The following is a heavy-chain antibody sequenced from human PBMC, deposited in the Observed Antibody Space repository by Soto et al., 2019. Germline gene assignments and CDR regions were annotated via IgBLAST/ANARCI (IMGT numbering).Heavy chain of an antibody. J-gene: IGHJ4*02. Sequence: PGGSLRLSCAASGFTFSSYAMSWVRQAPGKGLEWVSAISGSGGSTYYADYAKGRFTISRDNSKNTLYLQMNSLRAEDTAVYYCATLLSSPQVVPAAMKVDYWGQGTLVTVSS. D-gene: IGHD2-2*01. CDR3: ATLLSSPQVVPAAMKVDY. V-gene: IGHV3-23*01. CDR1: GFTFSSYA. CDR2: ISGSGGST.